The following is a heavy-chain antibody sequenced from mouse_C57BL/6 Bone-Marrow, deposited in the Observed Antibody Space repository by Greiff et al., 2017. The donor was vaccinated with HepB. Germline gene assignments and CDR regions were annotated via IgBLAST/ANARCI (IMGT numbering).Heavy chain of an antibody. J-gene: IGHJ3*01. CDR3: TRWVYDGYSEFAY. CDR1: GYTFTDYE. CDR2: IDPETGGT. V-gene: IGHV1-15*01. D-gene: IGHD2-3*01. Sequence: VQLQQSGAELVRPGASVTLSCKASGYTFTDYEMHWVKQTPVHGLEWIGAIDPETGGTAYNQKFKGKAILTADKSSSTAYMELRSLTSEDSAVYYCTRWVYDGYSEFAYWGQGTLVTVSA.